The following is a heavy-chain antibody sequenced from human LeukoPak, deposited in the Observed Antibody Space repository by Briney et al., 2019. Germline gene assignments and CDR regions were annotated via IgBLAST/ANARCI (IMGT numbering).Heavy chain of an antibody. CDR1: GDSISNYY. J-gene: IGHJ5*02. CDR3: ARAGFDYYDSSGYYYIGWFDP. CDR2: IYYSGTT. Sequence: SETLSLTCTVSGDSISNYYWSWIRQSPGKGLEWIGYIYYSGTTNYNPSLKSRVNISVDTSKNQFSLKLISVTAADTAVYYCARAGFDYYDSSGYYYIGWFDPWGQGTLVTVSS. D-gene: IGHD3-22*01. V-gene: IGHV4-59*01.